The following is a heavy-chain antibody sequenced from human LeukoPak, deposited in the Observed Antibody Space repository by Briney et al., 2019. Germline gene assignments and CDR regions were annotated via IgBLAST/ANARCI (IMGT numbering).Heavy chain of an antibody. V-gene: IGHV3-30*18. CDR2: ISHDGSKK. D-gene: IGHD3-10*01. Sequence: GGSLRLSCAASGFTFSSYGLHWVRQAPGKGLGWVAVISHDGSKKYYADSVKGRFTISRDNSKNTLYLQMNSLRAEDTAVYYCAKDQTTLTYYYGSGSYGYWGQGTLVTVSS. J-gene: IGHJ4*02. CDR1: GFTFSSYG. CDR3: AKDQTTLTYYYGSGSYGY.